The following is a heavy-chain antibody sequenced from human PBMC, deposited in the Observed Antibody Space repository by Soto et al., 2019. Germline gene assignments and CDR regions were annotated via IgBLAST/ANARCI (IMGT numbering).Heavy chain of an antibody. Sequence: QVQLVQSGTEVMKPGASVKVSCKTSGYSFTKYGLHWVRQAPGQRLEWMGWINPGNGDTKYSQKFQGRVTITRDTSATTAYMELSSLRSEDSAVFYCARTDCSSTSCYNYYYYGMDVWGQGTTVTVSS. CDR3: ARTDCSSTSCYNYYYYGMDV. CDR2: INPGNGDT. J-gene: IGHJ6*02. V-gene: IGHV1-3*01. CDR1: GYSFTKYG. D-gene: IGHD2-2*01.